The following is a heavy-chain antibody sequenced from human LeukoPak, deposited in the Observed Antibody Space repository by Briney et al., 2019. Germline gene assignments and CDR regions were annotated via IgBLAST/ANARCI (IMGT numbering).Heavy chain of an antibody. V-gene: IGHV1-8*03. CDR2: MNPNSGNT. CDR3: ASYSGYAQ. D-gene: IGHD5-12*01. Sequence: ASVKVSCKASGYTFTTLDINWVRQATGQGLEWMGWMNPNSGNTGYAQKFQGRVTISRNTSITTAYMELSGLTSEDTAVYYCASYSGYAQWGQGTLVTVSS. J-gene: IGHJ4*02. CDR1: GYTFTTLD.